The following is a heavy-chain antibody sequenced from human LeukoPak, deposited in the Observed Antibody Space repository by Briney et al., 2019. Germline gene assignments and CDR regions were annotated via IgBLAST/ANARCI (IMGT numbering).Heavy chain of an antibody. Sequence: SETLSLTCTVSGGSIRNDNYYWGLIRQPPGKGLEWIGSIYYSGSTYYNPSLKSRVTISVDTSKNQFSLKLSSVTAADTAVYYCARASNLRDEGHFDWLLKDYYYYYMDVWGKGTTVTVSS. CDR1: GGSIRNDNYY. J-gene: IGHJ6*03. CDR2: IYYSGST. D-gene: IGHD3-9*01. CDR3: ARASNLRDEGHFDWLLKDYYYYYMDV. V-gene: IGHV4-39*07.